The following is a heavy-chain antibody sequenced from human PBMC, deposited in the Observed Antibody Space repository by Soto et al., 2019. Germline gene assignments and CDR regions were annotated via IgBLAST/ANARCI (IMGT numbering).Heavy chain of an antibody. CDR3: ARHEQYYYYYYGMDV. CDR2: IDPSDSYT. Sequence: PGESLKISCKGSGYSFTSYWISWVRQMPGKGLEWMGRIDPSDSYTNYSPSFQGQVTISADRSSSTAYLQWTSLKAADTAIYYCARHEQYYYYYYGMDVWGQGTTVTVSS. CDR1: GYSFTSYW. J-gene: IGHJ6*02. V-gene: IGHV5-10-1*04.